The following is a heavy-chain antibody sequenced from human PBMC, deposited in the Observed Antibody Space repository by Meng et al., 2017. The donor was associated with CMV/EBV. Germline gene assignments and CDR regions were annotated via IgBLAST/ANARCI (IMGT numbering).Heavy chain of an antibody. CDR1: GGSFSGYY. CDR2: INHSGST. J-gene: IGHJ4*02. V-gene: IGHV4-34*01. CDR3: ARGRLRFLEWLGLDY. Sequence: SETLSLTCAVYGGSFSGYYWSWIRQPPGKGLEWIGEINHSGSTNYNPSLKSRVTISVDTSKNQFSLKLSSVTAADTAVYYCARGRLRFLEWLGLDYWGQGTLVTVSS. D-gene: IGHD3-3*01.